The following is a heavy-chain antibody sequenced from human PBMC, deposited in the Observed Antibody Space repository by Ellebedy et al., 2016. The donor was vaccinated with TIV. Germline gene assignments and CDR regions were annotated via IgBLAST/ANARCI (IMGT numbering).Heavy chain of an antibody. CDR3: AKDRVYNDGSWDFDV. D-gene: IGHD5-24*01. CDR1: GFSFTYA. Sequence: PGGSLRPSCEGSGFSFTYAMAWVRQAPGKGLEWVLGIDTAGNTNYGDSTKGRFTISRDNSKSLMSLQMNSLRGEDTAVYYCAKDRVYNDGSWDFDVWGQGTLVTVSS. J-gene: IGHJ4*02. V-gene: IGHV3-23*01. CDR2: IDTAGNT.